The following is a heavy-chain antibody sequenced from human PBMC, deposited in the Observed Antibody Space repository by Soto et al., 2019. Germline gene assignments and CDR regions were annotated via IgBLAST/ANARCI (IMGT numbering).Heavy chain of an antibody. Sequence: VQLVQSGAEVKKPGASVKVSCKASGYTFSRSGISWVRQAPGQGREWMGWISTYNGDTNYAQKVQGRVTMTTDSSTSTAFMELMSLRSDDTAVYYCASSGSVPYYYYGLDVWGQGTTVTVSS. CDR2: ISTYNGDT. D-gene: IGHD1-26*01. J-gene: IGHJ6*02. V-gene: IGHV1-18*01. CDR1: GYTFSRSG. CDR3: ASSGSVPYYYYGLDV.